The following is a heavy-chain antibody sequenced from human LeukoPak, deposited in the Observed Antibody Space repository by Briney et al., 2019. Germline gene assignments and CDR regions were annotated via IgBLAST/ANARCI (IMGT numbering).Heavy chain of an antibody. Sequence: SETLSLTCTVSGGSIGSYYWSWIRQPAGKGLEWIGRIYTSGSTNYNPSLKSRVTMSVDTSKNQFSLKLSSVTAADTAVYYCARVNSYGIDYFDYWGQGTLVTVSS. D-gene: IGHD5-18*01. V-gene: IGHV4-4*07. J-gene: IGHJ4*02. CDR2: IYTSGST. CDR3: ARVNSYGIDYFDY. CDR1: GGSIGSYY.